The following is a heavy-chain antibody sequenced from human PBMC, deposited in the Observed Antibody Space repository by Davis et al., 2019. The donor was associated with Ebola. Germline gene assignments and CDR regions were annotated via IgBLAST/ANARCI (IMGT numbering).Heavy chain of an antibody. J-gene: IGHJ4*02. Sequence: GESLKISCAASGFTFSSYWMSWVRQAPGKGLEWVANIKQDGSEKYYVDSVKGRFTISRDNSKNTLYLQMSSLRAEDTAVYYCVKGYSGSESNWGQGTLVTVSS. D-gene: IGHD1-26*01. CDR3: VKGYSGSESN. CDR1: GFTFSSYW. V-gene: IGHV3-7*01. CDR2: IKQDGSEK.